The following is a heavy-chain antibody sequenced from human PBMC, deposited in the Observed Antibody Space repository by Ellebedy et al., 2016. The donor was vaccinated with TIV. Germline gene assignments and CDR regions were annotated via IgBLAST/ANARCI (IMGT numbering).Heavy chain of an antibody. D-gene: IGHD1-26*01. J-gene: IGHJ3*02. V-gene: IGHV4-39*01. Sequence: MPSETLSLTCTVSGGSISSSSYYWGWIRQPPGKGLECIGSIYYSGSTYYNPSLKSRVTISVDTSKNQFSLKLSSVTAADTAVYYCARPRVGATLGGAFDIWGQGTMVTVSS. CDR2: IYYSGST. CDR3: ARPRVGATLGGAFDI. CDR1: GGSISSSSYY.